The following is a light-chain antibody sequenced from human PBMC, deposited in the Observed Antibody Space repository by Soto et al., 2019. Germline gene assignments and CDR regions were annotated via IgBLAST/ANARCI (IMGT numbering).Light chain of an antibody. Sequence: QSVLTHPASVSGAPGQAITISCTGTSSGVGGYNYVSWYQQHPGKAPKLMIYNVSNRPSGVSNRFSGSKSGNTASLTISGLLAEDEADYYCSSYRAGSTPHVFGSGTKVTVL. CDR3: SSYRAGSTPHV. V-gene: IGLV2-14*01. CDR2: NVS. CDR1: SSGVGGYNY. J-gene: IGLJ1*01.